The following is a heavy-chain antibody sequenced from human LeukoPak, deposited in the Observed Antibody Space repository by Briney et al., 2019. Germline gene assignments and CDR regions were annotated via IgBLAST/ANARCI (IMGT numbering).Heavy chain of an antibody. V-gene: IGHV4-4*07. Sequence: SETLSLTCSVSGGSINNYYWTWIRQPAGKGLEWIGHISTLGSTNYNPSLKSRVSMSVDTSNYHFSLKLSFVTAADTAIYYCARVAQYLVGASSTAFFEYWGQGTLVTVSS. D-gene: IGHD1-26*01. CDR1: GGSINNYY. CDR3: ARVAQYLVGASSTAFFEY. CDR2: ISTLGST. J-gene: IGHJ4*02.